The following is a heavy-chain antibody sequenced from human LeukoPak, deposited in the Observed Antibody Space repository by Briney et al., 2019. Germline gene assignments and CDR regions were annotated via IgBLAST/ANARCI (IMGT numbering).Heavy chain of an antibody. CDR1: GGSFSGYY. J-gene: IGHJ5*02. D-gene: IGHD6-19*01. CDR3: ARVRSSGWYPPKGWFDP. V-gene: IGHV4-34*01. Sequence: SETLSLTCAVYGGSFSGYYWSWIRQPPGKGLEWIGEINHSGSTNYNPSLKSRVTISVDTSKNRFSLKLSSVTAADTAVYYSARVRSSGWYPPKGWFDPWGQGTLVTVSS. CDR2: INHSGST.